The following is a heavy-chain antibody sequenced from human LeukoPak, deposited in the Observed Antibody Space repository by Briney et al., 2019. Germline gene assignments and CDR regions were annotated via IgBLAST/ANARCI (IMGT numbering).Heavy chain of an antibody. Sequence: PSETLSLTCTVSGGSISSSSYYWAWIRQPPGKGLEWIGSIYYSGSTYYNPSLKSRVTISVDTSKNQFSLKLSSVTAADTAVYYCARADPLAAADPYYFDYWGQGTLVTVSS. V-gene: IGHV4-39*07. CDR3: ARADPLAAADPYYFDY. J-gene: IGHJ4*02. CDR1: GGSISSSSYY. D-gene: IGHD6-13*01. CDR2: IYYSGST.